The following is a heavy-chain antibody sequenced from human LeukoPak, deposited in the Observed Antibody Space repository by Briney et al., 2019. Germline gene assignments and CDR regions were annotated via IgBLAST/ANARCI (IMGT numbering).Heavy chain of an antibody. Sequence: ASVKVSCKASGYTFTNYVMHWVRQAPGQRLEWMGWSNGGNGDTKYSQKFQGRVTITRDRSASTAYMELSSLRSEDTAVYYCARDPLFCSGGSCIPYYYGLDVWGKGTTVTVSS. J-gene: IGHJ6*04. V-gene: IGHV1-3*01. CDR2: SNGGNGDT. CDR1: GYTFTNYV. CDR3: ARDPLFCSGGSCIPYYYGLDV. D-gene: IGHD2-15*01.